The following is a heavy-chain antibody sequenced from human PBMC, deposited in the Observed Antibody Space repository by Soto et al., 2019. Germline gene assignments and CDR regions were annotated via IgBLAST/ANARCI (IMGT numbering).Heavy chain of an antibody. J-gene: IGHJ3*02. V-gene: IGHV4-59*01. Sequence: LSLTCTVSGGSISSYYWSWIRQPPGKGLEWIGYIYYSGSTNYNPSLKSRVTISVDTSKNQFSLKLSSVTAADTAVYYCARDLYSSSSDAFDIWGQGTMVTVSS. CDR1: GGSISSYY. CDR2: IYYSGST. D-gene: IGHD6-13*01. CDR3: ARDLYSSSSDAFDI.